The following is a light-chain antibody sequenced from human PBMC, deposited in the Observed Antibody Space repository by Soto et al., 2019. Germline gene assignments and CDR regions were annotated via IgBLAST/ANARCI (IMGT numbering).Light chain of an antibody. CDR2: AAS. V-gene: IGKV1-39*01. Sequence: DIQMTQSRSSLSASVGDTVTITCRATQSISVHLNWYQQKPGKVPKLLIYAASNLQNGVPSSFSGSGSETEFARTISSLQPEDFATYYCQQRYITPYTFGQGTKLQIK. CDR3: QQRYITPYT. J-gene: IGKJ2*01. CDR1: QSISVH.